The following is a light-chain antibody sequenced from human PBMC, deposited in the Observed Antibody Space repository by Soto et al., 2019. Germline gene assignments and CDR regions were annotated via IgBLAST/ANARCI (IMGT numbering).Light chain of an antibody. CDR1: SGHSSYI. CDR2: LEGSGSY. V-gene: IGLV4-60*03. J-gene: IGLJ2*01. Sequence: QSVLSQSSSASASLGSSVKLTCTLSSGHSSYIIAWHQQQPGKAPRYLMKLEGSGSYNKGSGVPDRFSGSSSGADRYLTISNLQSEDEADYYCETGASNTRVFGGGTKLTVL. CDR3: ETGASNTRV.